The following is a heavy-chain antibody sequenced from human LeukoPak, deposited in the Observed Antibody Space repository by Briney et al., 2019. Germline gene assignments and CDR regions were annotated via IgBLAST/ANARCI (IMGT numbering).Heavy chain of an antibody. Sequence: GGSLRLSCAASGFTFSSYGMHWVRQAPGKGLEWVAFIRYDGSNKYYADSVKGRFTISRDNSKNTLYLQMNSLRAEDTAVYYCARGHYGSGSNYFYYYGMDVWGQGTTVTVSS. J-gene: IGHJ6*02. CDR2: IRYDGSNK. CDR1: GFTFSSYG. CDR3: ARGHYGSGSNYFYYYGMDV. D-gene: IGHD3-10*01. V-gene: IGHV3-30*02.